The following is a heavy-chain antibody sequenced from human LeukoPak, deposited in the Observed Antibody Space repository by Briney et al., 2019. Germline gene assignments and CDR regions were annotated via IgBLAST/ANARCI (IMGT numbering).Heavy chain of an antibody. D-gene: IGHD2-2*01. CDR1: GSTFTSYA. CDR2: INAGNGNT. CDR3: ATGLLVPAAIDY. Sequence: ASVKVSCKASGSTFTSYAMHWVRQAPGQRLEWMGWINAGNGNTKYSHKFQGRVTMTEDTSTDTANLELSRLRSEDTAVYYCATGLLVPAAIDYWGQGTLVTVSS. V-gene: IGHV1-3*01. J-gene: IGHJ4*02.